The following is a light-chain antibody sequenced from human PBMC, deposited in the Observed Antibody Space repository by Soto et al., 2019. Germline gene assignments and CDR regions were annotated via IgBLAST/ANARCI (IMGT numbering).Light chain of an antibody. J-gene: IGKJ5*01. V-gene: IGKV3-11*01. CDR1: QRVSSHS. CDR2: GAS. Sequence: IVLPQSPVTLTLSPGEICTLASRARQRVSSHSLAWYQQKPGQAPRTLIYGASNRATGIPARFSGSASGTDFTLTISSLEPEDFAVYYCQQRANWPPTFGQGTRLEIK. CDR3: QQRANWPPT.